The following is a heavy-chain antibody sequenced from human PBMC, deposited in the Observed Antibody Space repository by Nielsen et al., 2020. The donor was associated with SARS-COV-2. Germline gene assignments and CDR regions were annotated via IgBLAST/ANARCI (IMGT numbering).Heavy chain of an antibody. CDR1: GFTFTSSA. D-gene: IGHD3-10*01. CDR2: IVVGSGNT. J-gene: IGHJ6*02. CDR3: AAVAMVRGVNIHYYYGMDV. Sequence: SVKVSCKASGFTFTSSAVQWVRQARGQRLEWIGWIVVGSGNTNYAQKFQERVTITRDMSTSTAYMELSSLRSEDTAVYYCAAVAMVRGVNIHYYYGMDVWGQGTTVTVSS. V-gene: IGHV1-58*01.